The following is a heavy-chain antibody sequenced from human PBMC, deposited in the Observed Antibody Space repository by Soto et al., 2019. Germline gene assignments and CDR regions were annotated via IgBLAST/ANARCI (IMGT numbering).Heavy chain of an antibody. J-gene: IGHJ4*02. CDR1: GFTLSRYA. CDR2: ISGDGYSM. Sequence: EVQLLESGGGLVQPGGSRRLSCVGSGFTLSRYAMYWVRQAPGKGLEYVSGISGDGYSMFYASSVKGRFSISRDNSKNTLYLQMAGLKAEDMAVYFCATDHCSGGSCYPSFDHWGQGTQVTVSS. CDR3: ATDHCSGGSCYPSFDH. D-gene: IGHD2-15*01. V-gene: IGHV3-64*01.